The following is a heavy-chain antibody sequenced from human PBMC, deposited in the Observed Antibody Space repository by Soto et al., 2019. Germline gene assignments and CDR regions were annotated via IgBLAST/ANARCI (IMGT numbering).Heavy chain of an antibody. J-gene: IGHJ4*02. CDR2: IYYSGST. V-gene: IGHV4-59*01. CDR3: ARERNYYGSGSYPDY. Sequence: SETLSLTCTVSGGSISSYYWSWIRQPPGKGLEWIGYIYYSGSTNYNPSLKSRVTISVDTSKNQFSLKLSSVTAADTAVYYCARERNYYGSGSYPDYWGQGTLGTV. CDR1: GGSISSYY. D-gene: IGHD3-10*01.